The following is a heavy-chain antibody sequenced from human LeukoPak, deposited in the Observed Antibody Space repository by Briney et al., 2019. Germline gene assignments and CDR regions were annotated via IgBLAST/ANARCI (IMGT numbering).Heavy chain of an antibody. CDR3: ARVLSGGNTEYFDY. D-gene: IGHD4-23*01. CDR1: GGSFSGYY. J-gene: IGHJ4*02. Sequence: SETLSLTCAVYGGSFSGYYWSWNRQTPKKGLEWNGEIKHSGSTNNSPSLKSRVTLSVDTSKNQFSLKLSSVTAADTAVYFCARVLSGGNTEYFDYWGQGTLVTVSS. V-gene: IGHV4-34*01. CDR2: IKHSGST.